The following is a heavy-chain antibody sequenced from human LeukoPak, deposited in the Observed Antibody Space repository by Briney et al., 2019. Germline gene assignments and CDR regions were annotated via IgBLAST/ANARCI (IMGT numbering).Heavy chain of an antibody. CDR1: GGSSSGFY. D-gene: IGHD3-22*01. J-gene: IGHJ4*02. V-gene: IGHV4-34*10. Sequence: SETLSLTCAVYGGSSSGFYCSWIRQSPGKGLEWIGEINGGGRTDYNPSLKSRVTMSVDTSKNQFSLKLSSVTAADTAVYYCARVRNYDSSGYYPLALFDYWGQGTLVTVSS. CDR3: ARVRNYDSSGYYPLALFDY. CDR2: INGGGRT.